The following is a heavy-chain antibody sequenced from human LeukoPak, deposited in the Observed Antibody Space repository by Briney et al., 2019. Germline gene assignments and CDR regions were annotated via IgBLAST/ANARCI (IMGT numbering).Heavy chain of an antibody. CDR1: GYTFSNYW. CDR2: IYPGDSYI. Sequence: GESLKISCKGSGYTFSNYWSGWVRQMPGKGLELMGIIYPGDSYIRYSPSFQGQVTISADKSIRTAYLHGITLKAAYTPMSLGXXXXXXXXNXXXXIDYXXQGTLVTVSS. D-gene: IGHD1-14*01. CDR3: XXXXXXXXNXXXXIDY. J-gene: IGHJ4*02. V-gene: IGHV5-51*01.